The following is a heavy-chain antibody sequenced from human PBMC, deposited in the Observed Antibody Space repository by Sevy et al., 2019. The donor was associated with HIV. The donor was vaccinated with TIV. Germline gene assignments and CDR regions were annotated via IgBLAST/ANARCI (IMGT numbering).Heavy chain of an antibody. Sequence: GGSLRLSCAASGFRFSSFSMNWVRQAPGKGLEWVSYITSSSSTIFYADSVKGRFTISRDNAKNSLYIQISSLRDEDTAVYYCARAQADYGDFGGDFDHWGQGSLVTVSS. CDR1: GFRFSSFS. CDR2: ITSSSSTI. V-gene: IGHV3-48*02. D-gene: IGHD4-17*01. J-gene: IGHJ4*02. CDR3: ARAQADYGDFGGDFDH.